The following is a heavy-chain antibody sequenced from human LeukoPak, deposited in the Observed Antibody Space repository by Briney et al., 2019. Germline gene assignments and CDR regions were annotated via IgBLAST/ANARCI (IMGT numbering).Heavy chain of an antibody. CDR3: ARDRPGYSSSWYVPAFVS. V-gene: IGHV1-2*02. Sequence: ASVTVPYKASGYTFTDYYMHWVRQAPGQGLEWMGLINANSGGTNYAQKLQGRVTMTTDTSTSTAYMELRSLRSDDTAVYYCARDRPGYSSSWYVPAFVSWGKGHLVTVSS. J-gene: IGHJ5*02. CDR1: GYTFTDYY. CDR2: INANSGGT. D-gene: IGHD6-13*01.